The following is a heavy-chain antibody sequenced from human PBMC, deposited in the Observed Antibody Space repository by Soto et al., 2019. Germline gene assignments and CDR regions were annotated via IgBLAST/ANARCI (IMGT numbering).Heavy chain of an antibody. V-gene: IGHV1-18*04. CDR3: AREVGYGDFSAALLD. D-gene: IGHD4-17*01. CDR1: GYTFTSSG. J-gene: IGHJ4*02. CDR2: ISAYNGNT. Sequence: ASVKVSCKASGYTFTSSGISSVRQAPGQGLEWMGWISAYNGNTNYAQKLQGRVTMTTDTSTSTAYMELRSLRSDDTAVYYCAREVGYGDFSAALLDWGQGTLVTVSS.